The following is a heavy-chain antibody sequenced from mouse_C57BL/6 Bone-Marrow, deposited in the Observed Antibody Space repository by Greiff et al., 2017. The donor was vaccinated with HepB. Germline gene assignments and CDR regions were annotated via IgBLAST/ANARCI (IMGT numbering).Heavy chain of an antibody. D-gene: IGHD2-5*01. CDR2: IHPNSGST. V-gene: IGHV1-64*01. CDR3: AEDSNYAMDY. CDR1: GYTFTSYW. J-gene: IGHJ4*01. Sequence: QVQLKQPGAELVKPGASVKLSCKASGYTFTSYWMHWVKQRPGQGLEWIGMIHPNSGSTNYNEKFKSKATLTVDKSSSTAYMQLSSLTSEDSAVYYCAEDSNYAMDYWGQGTSVTVSS.